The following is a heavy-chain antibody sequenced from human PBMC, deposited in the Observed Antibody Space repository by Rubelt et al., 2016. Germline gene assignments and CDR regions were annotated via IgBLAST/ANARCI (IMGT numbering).Heavy chain of an antibody. J-gene: IGHJ4*02. D-gene: IGHD3-22*01. CDR1: GGSVSSISYY. CDR3: TRELGRTSGYRPPDY. V-gene: IGHV4-39*07. CDR2: IYYSGTT. Sequence: QVQLQESGPGLVKPSETLSLTCTVSGGSVSSISYYWGWVRQPPGKGLEWIGSIYYSGTTYHNSSLKGRVTTSVDKSRNQFSLKLTSVTAADTAVYYCTRELGRTSGYRPPDYWGPGTLVTVSS.